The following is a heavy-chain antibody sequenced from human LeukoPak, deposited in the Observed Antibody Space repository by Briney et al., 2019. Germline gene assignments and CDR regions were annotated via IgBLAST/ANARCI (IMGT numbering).Heavy chain of an antibody. Sequence: SVKVSCKASGGTFSNYAITWVRQAPAQGLEWMGRSIPIFGTANYGQKFQGRVTITADESTTTVYVAMSRLRFEDTAVYYCARGPQGGYNYNWFDPGGQGTRV. CDR1: GGTFSNYA. J-gene: IGHJ5*02. V-gene: IGHV1-69*01. CDR2: SIPIFGTA. CDR3: ARGPQGGYNYNWFDP. D-gene: IGHD5-24*01.